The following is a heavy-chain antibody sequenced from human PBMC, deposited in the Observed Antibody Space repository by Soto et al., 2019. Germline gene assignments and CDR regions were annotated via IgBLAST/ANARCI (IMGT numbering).Heavy chain of an antibody. D-gene: IGHD3-16*02. CDR1: GGSISSSSYY. CDR2: IYYSGST. V-gene: IGHV4-39*01. J-gene: IGHJ4*02. Sequence: SETLSLTCTVSGGSISSSSYYWGWIRQPPGKGLEWIGSIYYSGSTYYNPSLKSRVTISVDTSKNQFSLKLSSVTAADTAVYYCASPHMITFGGVIFYWGQGTLVTVSS. CDR3: ASPHMITFGGVIFY.